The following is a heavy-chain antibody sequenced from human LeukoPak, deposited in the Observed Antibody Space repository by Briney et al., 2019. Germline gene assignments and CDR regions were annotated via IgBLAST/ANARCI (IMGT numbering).Heavy chain of an antibody. J-gene: IGHJ4*02. Sequence: GGSLRLSCAASGFTFSSYAMSWVRQAPGKGLEWVSAISGSGGSTYYADSVKGRFTISRDNSKNTLYLQVNSLRAEDTAVYYCAKDRLIRWQMFDYWGQGTLVTVSS. D-gene: IGHD2-15*01. CDR2: ISGSGGST. CDR3: AKDRLIRWQMFDY. CDR1: GFTFSSYA. V-gene: IGHV3-23*01.